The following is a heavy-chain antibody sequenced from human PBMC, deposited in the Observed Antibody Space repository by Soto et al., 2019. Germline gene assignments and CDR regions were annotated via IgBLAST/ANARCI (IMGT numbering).Heavy chain of an antibody. D-gene: IGHD2-15*01. CDR2: INHSGGT. J-gene: IGHJ6*02. V-gene: IGHV4-34*01. CDR1: GGSFSGYY. Sequence: KPSETLSLTCAVAGGSFSGYYWSWIRQSPGKGLEWIGDINHSGGTYYNPSLKSRVTLSVDTSKNQFSVRLNSVPASDTAVYYCAPLSVSLSGPYGIHVWGQGTTVTVSS. CDR3: APLSVSLSGPYGIHV.